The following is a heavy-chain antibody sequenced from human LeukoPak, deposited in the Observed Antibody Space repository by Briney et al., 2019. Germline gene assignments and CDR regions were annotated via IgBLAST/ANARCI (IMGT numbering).Heavy chain of an antibody. J-gene: IGHJ4*02. D-gene: IGHD3-3*01. CDR1: GFIFTNYF. V-gene: IGHV3-7*01. Sequence: GGSLRLSCAASGFIFTNYFMSWVRQAPGKGLEWVASIKHDGSEKYYVDSVRGRFTISRDNTMNSLYLQMSSLRAEDTAVYYCAADRGWRTSGYYLYYFEYWGQGTLVTYSS. CDR2: IKHDGSEK. CDR3: AADRGWRTSGYYLYYFEY.